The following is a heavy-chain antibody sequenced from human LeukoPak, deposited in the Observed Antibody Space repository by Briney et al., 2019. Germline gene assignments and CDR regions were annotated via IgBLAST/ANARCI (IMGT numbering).Heavy chain of an antibody. CDR1: GGSISSYY. J-gene: IGHJ4*02. V-gene: IGHV4-59*08. Sequence: SETLSLTCTVSGGSISSYYWSWIRQPPGKGLEWIGYIYYSGSTNYNPSLKGRVTISVDTSKNQFSLKLSSVTAADTAVYYCARRGHRIVGAMVEVWGQGTLVTVSS. CDR2: IYYSGST. D-gene: IGHD1-26*01. CDR3: ARRGHRIVGAMVEV.